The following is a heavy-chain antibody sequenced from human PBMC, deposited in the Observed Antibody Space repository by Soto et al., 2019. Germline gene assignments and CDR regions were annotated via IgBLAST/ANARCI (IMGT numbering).Heavy chain of an antibody. CDR2: IKSKTDGGTT. D-gene: IGHD1-26*01. CDR1: GFTFSNAW. J-gene: IGHJ3*02. V-gene: IGHV3-15*01. CDR3: TTYIVGATTDAFDI. Sequence: GGSLRLSCAASGFTFSNAWMSWVRQAPGKGLEWVGRIKSKTDGGTTDYAAPVKGRFTISRDDSKNTLYLQMNSLKTEDTAVYYCTTYIVGATTDAFDIWGQGTMVTV.